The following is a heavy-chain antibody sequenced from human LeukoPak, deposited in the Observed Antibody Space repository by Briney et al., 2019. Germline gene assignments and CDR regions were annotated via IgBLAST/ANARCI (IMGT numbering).Heavy chain of an antibody. V-gene: IGHV1-2*06. J-gene: IGHJ5*02. CDR2: INPNSGGT. D-gene: IGHD6-6*01. CDR3: ARGQLVIDWFDP. CDR1: GYTFSDYY. Sequence: GASVKVSCKASGYTFSDYYIHWVRQAPGQGLKWMGRINPNSGGTNFAQNFQGRVTMTRDTSISTAYMELSTLTSDDTAVYYCARGQLVIDWFDPWGQGTLVTVSS.